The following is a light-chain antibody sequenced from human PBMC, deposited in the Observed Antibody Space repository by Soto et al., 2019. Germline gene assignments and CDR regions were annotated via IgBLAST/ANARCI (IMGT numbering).Light chain of an antibody. CDR3: QQLNSYPLT. Sequence: DIPLTQSPSFLSASVGDRVTITCRASQDISNYLVWYQQKPGKAPKPLIYAASTLQSGVPSRFSGSGSGTEVTLTISSLQPEDFATYYCQQLNSYPLTFGPGTNVDIK. CDR1: QDISNY. CDR2: AAS. V-gene: IGKV1-9*01. J-gene: IGKJ3*01.